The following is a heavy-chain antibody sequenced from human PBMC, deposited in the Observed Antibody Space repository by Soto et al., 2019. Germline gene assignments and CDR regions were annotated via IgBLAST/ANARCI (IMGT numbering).Heavy chain of an antibody. Sequence: NPSETLSLTCAVSGGSISSSNWWSWVRQPPGKGLEWIGEIYHSGSTNYNPSLKSRVTISVDKSKNQFSLKLSSVTAADTAVYYCASVPAAAIKCTWFVPWGPVTLLTVS. CDR3: ASVPAAAIKCTWFVP. CDR2: IYHSGST. V-gene: IGHV4-4*02. J-gene: IGHJ5*02. D-gene: IGHD2-2*01. CDR1: GGSISSSNW.